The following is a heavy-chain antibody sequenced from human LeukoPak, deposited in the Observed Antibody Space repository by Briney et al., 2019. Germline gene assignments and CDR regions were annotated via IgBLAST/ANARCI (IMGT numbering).Heavy chain of an antibody. Sequence: ASVKVSCKASGYTFTNYGISWVRQAPGQGLEWMGWISGYNGNTNYAQKFQGRVTMTTDTSTRTAYMDMRSLRSDDTAVYYCERDEGGSGWRFDYWGQGTLVTVSS. V-gene: IGHV1-18*04. CDR1: GYTFTNYG. J-gene: IGHJ4*02. D-gene: IGHD6-19*01. CDR3: ERDEGGSGWRFDY. CDR2: ISGYNGNT.